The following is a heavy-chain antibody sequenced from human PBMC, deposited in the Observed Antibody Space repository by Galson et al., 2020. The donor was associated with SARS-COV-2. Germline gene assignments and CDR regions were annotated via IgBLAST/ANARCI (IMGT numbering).Heavy chain of an antibody. CDR2: LYYGGKT. J-gene: IGHJ4*02. CDR3: ARLPVVRGVDY. D-gene: IGHD3-10*01. Sequence: ASETLSLTCTVSGGSINIYYSRWIRQPPGKGLEWIGYLYYGGKTNYNPYLKNRVTISGHTSKSQFSLALSSVTAADTAMYYCARLPVVRGVDYWGQGIPVTVSS. V-gene: IGHV4-59*01. CDR1: GGSINIYY.